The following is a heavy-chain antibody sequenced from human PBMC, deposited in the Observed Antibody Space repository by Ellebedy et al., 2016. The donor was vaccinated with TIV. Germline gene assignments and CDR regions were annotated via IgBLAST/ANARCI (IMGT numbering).Heavy chain of an antibody. D-gene: IGHD2-8*01. V-gene: IGHV1-2*02. CDR1: GGTYSNYA. CDR3: VRQRPSCNYGVCHDQAFDV. CDR2: INPDSGGT. Sequence: ASVKVSCXASGGTYSNYAISWVRQAPGQALEWMGWINPDSGGTKYAETFQGRVTVTWDTSVSTAKMELRNLRSDDTAVYYCVRQRPSCNYGVCHDQAFDVWGQGTLVTASS. J-gene: IGHJ3*01.